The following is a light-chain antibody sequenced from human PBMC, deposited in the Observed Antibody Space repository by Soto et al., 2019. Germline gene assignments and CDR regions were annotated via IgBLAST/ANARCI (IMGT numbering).Light chain of an antibody. J-gene: IGLJ2*01. V-gene: IGLV2-14*02. CDR3: CSYTSTASRL. Sequence: QSALTQPASVSGSPGQSITISCTGTSSDVGSYDLVSWYQQHPGKAPKLMIYEVNNRPSGVSTRFSGSKSGNTASLTISGLQAEDKADYYCCSYTSTASRLFGGGTKLTVL. CDR1: SSDVGSYDL. CDR2: EVN.